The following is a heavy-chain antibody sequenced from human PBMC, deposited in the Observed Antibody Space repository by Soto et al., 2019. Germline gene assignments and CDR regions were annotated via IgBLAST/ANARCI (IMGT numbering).Heavy chain of an antibody. V-gene: IGHV3-23*01. Sequence: LRLSCAASGFTFSSYAMSSVRQAPGKGLEWVSAISGSGGSTYYADSVKGRFTISRDNSKNTLYLHMNSLRVKDTAVYYCAKSSLYYGSGSYYIPLDYWGQGTLVTVSS. CDR3: AKSSLYYGSGSYYIPLDY. CDR1: GFTFSSYA. J-gene: IGHJ4*02. CDR2: ISGSGGST. D-gene: IGHD3-10*01.